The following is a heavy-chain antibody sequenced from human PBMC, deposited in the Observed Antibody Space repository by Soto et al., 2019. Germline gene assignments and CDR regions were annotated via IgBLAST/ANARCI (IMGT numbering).Heavy chain of an antibody. CDR3: ASDLSGRADV. Sequence: EVQLVESGGGLVQPGGSLRLSCAASGFTFSMYWMHWVRQVPGKGPEWVSRMNEDGGTTDYADSVKGRFTISRDNAKNTLYLQMNSLRVEDTAVYYCASDLSGRADVWGQGTTVTVSS. CDR1: GFTFSMYW. CDR2: MNEDGGTT. V-gene: IGHV3-74*01. J-gene: IGHJ6*02. D-gene: IGHD3-10*01.